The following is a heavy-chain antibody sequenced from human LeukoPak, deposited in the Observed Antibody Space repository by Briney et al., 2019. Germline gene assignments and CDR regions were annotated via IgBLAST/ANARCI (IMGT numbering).Heavy chain of an antibody. D-gene: IGHD3-3*01. J-gene: IGHJ4*02. V-gene: IGHV3-7*01. Sequence: GGSLRLSCAASRFTLSTYWMSWVRQAPGKGLEWVAHIKQDGSQEYYVDSVKGRFTISRDSAKNSLYLQMNSLRAEDTTVYYCARGVPYDSWSGPHYSDYWGQGTLVTVSS. CDR1: RFTLSTYW. CDR3: ARGVPYDSWSGPHYSDY. CDR2: IKQDGSQE.